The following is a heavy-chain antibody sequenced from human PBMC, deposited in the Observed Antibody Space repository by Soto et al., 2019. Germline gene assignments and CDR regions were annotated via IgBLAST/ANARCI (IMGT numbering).Heavy chain of an antibody. Sequence: EVQLVESGGGLVQPGGSLRLSCAASGFTVSSNYMSWVRQAPGKGLEWVSVIYSGGTTYYADSVKGRFTISRDNSKNTWYLQMNSLSAEDTAVYFCARNGDSSDYRGWFDPWGQGTLVTVSS. V-gene: IGHV3-66*01. CDR3: ARNGDSSDYRGWFDP. J-gene: IGHJ5*02. D-gene: IGHD3-22*01. CDR2: IYSGGTT. CDR1: GFTVSSNY.